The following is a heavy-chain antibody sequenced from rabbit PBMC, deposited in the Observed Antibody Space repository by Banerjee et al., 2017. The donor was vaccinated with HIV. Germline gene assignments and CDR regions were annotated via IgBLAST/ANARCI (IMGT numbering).Heavy chain of an antibody. CDR2: IYGRSGDST. Sequence: QSLEESGGDLVKPGASLTLTCTASGFSFSSSYWICWVRQAPGKGLEWIACIYGRSGDSTYYASWAKGRFTISKTSSTTVTLQMTSLTAADTATYFCARGYASNSGYLLMYNGMDLWGQGNLVTVS. J-gene: IGHJ6*01. CDR3: ARGYASNSGYLLMYNGMDL. V-gene: IGHV1S40*01. D-gene: IGHD1-1*01. CDR1: GFSFSSSYW.